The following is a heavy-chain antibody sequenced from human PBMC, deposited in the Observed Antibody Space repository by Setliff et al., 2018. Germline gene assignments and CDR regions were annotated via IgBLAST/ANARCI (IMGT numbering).Heavy chain of an antibody. V-gene: IGHV4-39*01. CDR2: RYYSGHT. J-gene: IGHJ5*02. CDR1: GDSISSGTYY. D-gene: IGHD4-17*01. Sequence: PSETLSLTCTVSGDSISSGTYYWGWIRQPPGKGLEWIGSRYYSGHTYYNPPLKSRVAMSVDKAKNQFSLNLRSVSAADTAIYYCAKHGEESKVTTYLASWGQGTLVTVSS. CDR3: AKHGEESKVTTYLAS.